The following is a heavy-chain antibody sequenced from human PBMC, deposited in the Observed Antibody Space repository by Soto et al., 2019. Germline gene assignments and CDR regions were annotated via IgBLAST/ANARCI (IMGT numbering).Heavy chain of an antibody. J-gene: IGHJ4*02. Sequence: EVQLVESGGGLVQPGGSLRLSCVVSGFTFSDHYMDWVRQAPGKGLEYIGRVRNKANSYSTEYAASVKGRFTISRDDSKNSLYLQMNSLKTEDTAVYYGVRDSRVWSLDYWGQGTLVTVSS. D-gene: IGHD2-2*01. V-gene: IGHV3-72*01. CDR3: VRDSRVWSLDY. CDR2: VRNKANSYST. CDR1: GFTFSDHY.